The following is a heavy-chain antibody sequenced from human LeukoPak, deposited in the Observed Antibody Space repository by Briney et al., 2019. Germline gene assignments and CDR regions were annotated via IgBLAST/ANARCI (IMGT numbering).Heavy chain of an antibody. CDR1: GFTFSSYS. V-gene: IGHV3-48*01. J-gene: IGHJ4*02. Sequence: GGSLRLSCAASGFTFSSYSMNWVRQAPGKGLEWVSYISSSSSTIYYADSVKGRFTISRDNAKNSLYLQMNSLRAEDTAVYYCAKEYSSGWYGSCDYWGQGTLVTVSS. D-gene: IGHD6-19*01. CDR2: ISSSSSTI. CDR3: AKEYSSGWYGSCDY.